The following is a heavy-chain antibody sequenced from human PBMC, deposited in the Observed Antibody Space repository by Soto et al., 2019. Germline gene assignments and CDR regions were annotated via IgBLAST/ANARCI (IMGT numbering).Heavy chain of an antibody. CDR2: IIPIVNTA. CDR1: GGTFSTST. CDR3: ARYSPIGIDFSGYDATGL. J-gene: IGHJ4*02. Sequence: QVQPVQSGAEVKEPGSSVKVSCKASGGTFSTSTFTWVRQAPGQGLEWMGRIIPIVNTADYAEKFQGRLTTTADKSTSTAFMELSSPKYGDTGTHHCARYSPIGIDFSGYDATGLWGQGTLVTVS. D-gene: IGHD5-12*01. V-gene: IGHV1-69*08.